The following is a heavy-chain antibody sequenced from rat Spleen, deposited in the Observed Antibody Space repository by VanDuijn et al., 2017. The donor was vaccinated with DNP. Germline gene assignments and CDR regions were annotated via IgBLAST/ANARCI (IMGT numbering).Heavy chain of an antibody. Sequence: EVQLVESGGGLVQPGRSLKLSCAASGFTFSDFNMAWVRQAPKKGLEWVTTISYDGSSTYYRDSVKGRFTISRDNAKTTLYLQMDSLRSEDTATYYCTRQRYGNYFDYWGKGVMVTVSS. V-gene: IGHV5-7*01. CDR3: TRQRYGNYFDY. J-gene: IGHJ2*01. CDR1: GFTFSDFN. D-gene: IGHD1-11*01. CDR2: ISYDGSST.